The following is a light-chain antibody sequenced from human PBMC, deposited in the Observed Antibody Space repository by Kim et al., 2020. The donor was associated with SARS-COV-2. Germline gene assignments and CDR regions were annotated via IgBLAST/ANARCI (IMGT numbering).Light chain of an antibody. CDR1: SSDVGDYDY. Sequence: GLSITISCTGTSSDVGDYDYFSWYQQHPSKAPKLIIYDVNNRPSGVSNRFSGSKSANTASLTISGLQAEDEADYYCSTYISSSTLVFGGGTKLAVL. J-gene: IGLJ3*02. V-gene: IGLV2-14*04. CDR3: STYISSSTLV. CDR2: DVN.